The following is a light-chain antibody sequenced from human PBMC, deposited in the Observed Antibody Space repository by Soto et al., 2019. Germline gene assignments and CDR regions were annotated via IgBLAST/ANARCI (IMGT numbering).Light chain of an antibody. CDR1: QDISND. Sequence: AIQLTQSPSSLSASVGDRITIICRASQDISNDLGWFQQKPGKAPKLLIYAASILQTGVPSRFSGSGSGSAFSLTITSLQPEDFATYYCLQDYNSPITFGQGTRLEI. V-gene: IGKV1-6*02. J-gene: IGKJ5*01. CDR2: AAS. CDR3: LQDYNSPIT.